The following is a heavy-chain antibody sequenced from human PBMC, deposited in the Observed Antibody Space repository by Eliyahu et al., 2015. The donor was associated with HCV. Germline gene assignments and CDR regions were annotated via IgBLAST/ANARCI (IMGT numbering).Heavy chain of an antibody. J-gene: IGHJ4*02. V-gene: IGHV3-33*01. CDR1: GFTFXXYX. CDR2: IWYDGSNK. Sequence: QVQLVESGGGVVQPGRSLXLSCAASGFTFXXYXIPWVRQAPGKGXEWXAVIWYDGSNKYYADSVKGRFTISRDNSKNTLYLQMNSLRAEDTAVYYCARDLWSGAYCGGDCPLEFDYWGQGTLVTVSS. CDR3: ARDLWSGAYCGGDCPLEFDY. D-gene: IGHD2-21*02.